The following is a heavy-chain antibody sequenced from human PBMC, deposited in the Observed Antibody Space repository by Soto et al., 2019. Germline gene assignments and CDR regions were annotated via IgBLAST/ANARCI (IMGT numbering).Heavy chain of an antibody. CDR2: IYPGDSDT. CDR3: ARRNNWNRYGMDV. V-gene: IGHV5-51*01. Sequence: PGESLKISCKGPGYSFTSYWIGWVRQMPGKGLEWMGIIYPGDSDTRYSPSFQGQVTISADKSISTAYLQWSSLKASDTAMYYCARRNNWNRYGMDVWGQGTTVTVSS. J-gene: IGHJ6*02. D-gene: IGHD1-20*01. CDR1: GYSFTSYW.